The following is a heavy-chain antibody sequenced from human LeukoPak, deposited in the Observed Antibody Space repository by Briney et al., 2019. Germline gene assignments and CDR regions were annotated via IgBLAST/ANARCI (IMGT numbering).Heavy chain of an antibody. CDR2: INPSGGST. CDR1: GYTFTSYY. CDR3: ARDPSQTRYYYDSSGRTKFDY. V-gene: IGHV1-46*01. Sequence: ASVKVSCKASGYTFTSYYIHWVRQASGQGLEWVGIINPSGGSTTYGQKFQGRVTMTRDTSTSTVYMELSSLRSGDTAVYYCARDPSQTRYYYDSSGRTKFDYWGQGTLVTVSS. D-gene: IGHD3-22*01. J-gene: IGHJ4*02.